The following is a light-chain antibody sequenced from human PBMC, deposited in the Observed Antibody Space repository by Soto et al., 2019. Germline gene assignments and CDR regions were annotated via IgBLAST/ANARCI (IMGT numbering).Light chain of an antibody. CDR3: QQYNNWPPYS. Sequence: EIVMTQSPATLSVSPGERATLSCRASQSVSSNIAWYQQKPGQTPRLLIFAASIRATGIPARFSGSGSGTEFSLTISILQSEDFAVYYCQQYNNWPPYSFGQGTKLEIK. V-gene: IGKV3D-15*03. CDR1: QSVSSN. J-gene: IGKJ2*03. CDR2: AAS.